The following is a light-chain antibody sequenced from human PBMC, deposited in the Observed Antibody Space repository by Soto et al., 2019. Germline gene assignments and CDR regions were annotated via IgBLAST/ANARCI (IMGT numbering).Light chain of an antibody. CDR3: QQRSNRPS. CDR1: QSVSSY. Sequence: EIVLTQSPATLSLSPGERATLSCRASQSVSSYLAWYQQKPGQAPRLLIYDASNRATGIPARFSGSGSGTDFTLTLSSLEPEDFAVYYCQQRSNRPSFGPGTKVDIK. V-gene: IGKV3-11*01. J-gene: IGKJ3*01. CDR2: DAS.